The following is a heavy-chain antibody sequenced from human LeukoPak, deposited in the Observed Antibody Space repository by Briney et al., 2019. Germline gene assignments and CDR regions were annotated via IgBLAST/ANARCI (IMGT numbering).Heavy chain of an antibody. CDR2: ISPHKGNT. V-gene: IGHV1-18*01. J-gene: IGHJ6*03. CDR1: GYSFSNHG. Sequence: GASVKVSCKGSGYSFSNHGITWVRQAPGQGLEWIGWISPHKGNTNYQQRLQGRLIMTTDASTGTAYMELRDLRSDDTAIYYCARDQQQGDHYSFYYMDFWGEGTTVIVSS. CDR3: ARDQQQGDHYSFYYMDF. D-gene: IGHD1/OR15-1a*01.